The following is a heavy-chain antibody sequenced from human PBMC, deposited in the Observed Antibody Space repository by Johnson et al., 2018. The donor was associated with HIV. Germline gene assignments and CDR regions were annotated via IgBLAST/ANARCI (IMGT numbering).Heavy chain of an antibody. V-gene: IGHV3-48*03. J-gene: IGHJ3*02. CDR3: ARDLWEANVFPGAFDI. CDR1: GFAFGNYE. Sequence: VQLVESGGALVQPGGSLTLSCAGSGFAFGNYEMNWVRQAPGKGLEWVSYIATRAEAIHYADSVKGRFPISRDNSQNSLYLQMNGLRAEDTAIYYCARDLWEANVFPGAFDIWGQGTVVTVSS. D-gene: IGHD3-16*01. CDR2: IATRAEAI.